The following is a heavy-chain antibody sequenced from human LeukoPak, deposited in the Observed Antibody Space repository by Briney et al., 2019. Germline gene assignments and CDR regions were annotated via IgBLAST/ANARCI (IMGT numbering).Heavy chain of an antibody. J-gene: IGHJ4*02. D-gene: IGHD5-18*01. V-gene: IGHV4-39*07. Sequence: PSETLSLTCTVSGGSISSSSYYWGWIRQPPGKGLEWIGSIYYSGSTYYNPSLKSRVTISVDTSKNQFSLKLSSVTAADTAVYYCASGARWIQLWYFDYWGQGTLVTVSS. CDR2: IYYSGST. CDR3: ASGARWIQLWYFDY. CDR1: GGSISSSSYY.